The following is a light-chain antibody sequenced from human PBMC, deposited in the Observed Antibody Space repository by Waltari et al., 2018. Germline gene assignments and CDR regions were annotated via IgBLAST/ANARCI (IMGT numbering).Light chain of an antibody. V-gene: IGKV1-39*01. CDR2: KAS. Sequence: DVQMTQSPSSLSASVGDRVTITCQASQDISSNLVWYQQKPGKVPNLLIYKASTLQSGVPSIFSGSGSGTDFTLTINSLQPEDFATYYCQHGYGTPRTFGQGTKVEIK. J-gene: IGKJ1*01. CDR3: QHGYGTPRT. CDR1: QDISSN.